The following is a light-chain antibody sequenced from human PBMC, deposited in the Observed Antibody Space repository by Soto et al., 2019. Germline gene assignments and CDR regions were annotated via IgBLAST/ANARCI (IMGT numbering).Light chain of an antibody. J-gene: IGLJ2*01. CDR3: SSYSGNYIVL. CDR1: SSDVGGYNF. Sequence: QSALAQPPSASGSPGQSVTMSCTGTSSDVGGYNFVSWYQHHPGKAPKLMIYEVSKRPSGVPDRFSGSKSGNTASLTVSGLQAEDEADYYCSSYSGNYIVLLGGGTKVTVL. CDR2: EVS. V-gene: IGLV2-8*01.